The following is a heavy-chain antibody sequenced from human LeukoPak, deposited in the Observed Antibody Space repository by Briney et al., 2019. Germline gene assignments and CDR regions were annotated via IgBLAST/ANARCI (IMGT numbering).Heavy chain of an antibody. CDR1: GFTFSSYS. CDR3: ARVGEDCTNGVCYLAGYYFDY. V-gene: IGHV3-48*01. D-gene: IGHD2-8*01. J-gene: IGHJ4*02. Sequence: GGSLRLSCAASGFTFSSYSMNWVRQAPGKGLEWVSYISSSSSTIYYAGSVKGRFTISRDNAKNSLYLQMNSLRAEDTAVYYCARVGEDCTNGVCYLAGYYFDYWGQGTLVTVSS. CDR2: ISSSSSTI.